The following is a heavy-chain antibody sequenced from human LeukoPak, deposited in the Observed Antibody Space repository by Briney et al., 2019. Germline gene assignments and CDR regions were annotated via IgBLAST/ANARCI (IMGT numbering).Heavy chain of an antibody. D-gene: IGHD5-18*01. Sequence: PGRSLRLSCAASGFTFSSYGMHWVRQAPGKGLEWVAVISYDGSNKYYADSVKGRFTISRDNSKNTLYLQMNSLRAEDTAVYYCARDRDTAMVTSGFSDYWGQGTLVTVSS. CDR3: ARDRDTAMVTSGFSDY. V-gene: IGHV3-30*03. J-gene: IGHJ4*02. CDR1: GFTFSSYG. CDR2: ISYDGSNK.